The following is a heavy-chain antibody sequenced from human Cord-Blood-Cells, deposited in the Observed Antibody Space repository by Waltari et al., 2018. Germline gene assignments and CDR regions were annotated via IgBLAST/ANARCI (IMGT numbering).Heavy chain of an antibody. Sequence: QVQLQESGPGLVKPPETQSRTCAVPAYSISSRSYWPWIRPPPGKGLVWMGRGYQRGSAYYNPCLKSRVTISVDTCRNKISRKLSSVTAADTAVYYCAGQKPRGIAVTGTHDYWGQGTLVTVSS. CDR1: AYSISSRSY. CDR3: AGQKPRGIAVTGTHDY. D-gene: IGHD6-19*01. J-gene: IGHJ4*02. CDR2: GYQRGSA. V-gene: IGHV4-38-2*01.